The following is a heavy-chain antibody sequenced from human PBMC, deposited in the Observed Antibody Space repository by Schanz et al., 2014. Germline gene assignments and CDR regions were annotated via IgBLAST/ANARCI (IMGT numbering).Heavy chain of an antibody. J-gene: IGHJ6*02. V-gene: IGHV3-21*02. D-gene: IGHD3-16*01. CDR3: AKDRQNRVNRVGYYYGMDV. CDR1: GFTFSSYS. CDR2: VSHGGTYI. Sequence: EVLLVESGGGLVTPGESLRLSCAASGFTFSSYSMNWVRQAPGKGLEWVSSVSHGGTYIYYADSVRGRFTISRDNAKNSLFLQMHSLRADDTAVYYCAKDRQNRVNRVGYYYGMDVWGQGTTVTVSS.